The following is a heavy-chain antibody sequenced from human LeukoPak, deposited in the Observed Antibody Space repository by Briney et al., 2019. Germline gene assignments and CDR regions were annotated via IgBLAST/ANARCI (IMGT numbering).Heavy chain of an antibody. CDR1: GFTFSSYA. CDR2: ISGSGGST. V-gene: IGHV3-23*01. J-gene: IGHJ6*03. D-gene: IGHD3-3*01. Sequence: GGSLRLSCAASGFTFSSYAMRWVRQAPGKGLEWVSAISGSGGSTYYADSVKGRFTISRDNSKNTLYLQMNSLRAEDTAVYYCAKTSLSDASGHYYYMDVWGKGTTVTVSS. CDR3: AKTSLSDASGHYYYMDV.